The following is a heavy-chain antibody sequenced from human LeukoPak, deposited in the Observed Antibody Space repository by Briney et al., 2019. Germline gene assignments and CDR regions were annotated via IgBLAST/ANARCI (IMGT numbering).Heavy chain of an antibody. CDR2: ISSSSSYI. J-gene: IGHJ6*02. D-gene: IGHD2-2*01. CDR3: ARVVVVPAAIYYYGMDV. CDR1: GFTFSSYS. Sequence: GGSLRLSCAASGFTFSSYSMNWVRRAPGKGLEWVSSISSSSSYIYYADSVKGRFTISRDNAKNSLYLQMNSLRAEDTAVYYCARVVVVPAAIYYYGMDVWGQGTTVTVSS. V-gene: IGHV3-21*01.